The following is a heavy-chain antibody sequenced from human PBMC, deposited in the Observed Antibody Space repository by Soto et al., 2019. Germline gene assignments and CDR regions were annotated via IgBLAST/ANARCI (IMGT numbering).Heavy chain of an antibody. Sequence: PSETLSLTCAVYGGSFSGYYWSWIRQPPGKGLEWIGEINHSGSTNYNPSLKSRVTISVDTSKNQFSLKLSSVTAADTAVYYCARTRITIFPQPFDYWGQGTLVTVSS. D-gene: IGHD3-9*01. CDR3: ARTRITIFPQPFDY. CDR2: INHSGST. V-gene: IGHV4-34*01. CDR1: GGSFSGYY. J-gene: IGHJ4*02.